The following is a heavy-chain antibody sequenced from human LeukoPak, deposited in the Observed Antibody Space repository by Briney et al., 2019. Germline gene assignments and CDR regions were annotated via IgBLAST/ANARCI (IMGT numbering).Heavy chain of an antibody. CDR1: GFTFSDYY. CDR3: ARAATGTSWGWDDVYNWFDP. Sequence: PGGSLRLSCAASGFTFSDYYMSWIRQAPGKGLEWVSYISSSGSTIYYADSVKGRFTISRDNAKNTLHLQMNSLRAEDTAVYYCARAATGTSWGWDDVYNWFDPWGQGTLVTVSS. D-gene: IGHD1-1*01. J-gene: IGHJ5*02. CDR2: ISSSGSTI. V-gene: IGHV3-11*04.